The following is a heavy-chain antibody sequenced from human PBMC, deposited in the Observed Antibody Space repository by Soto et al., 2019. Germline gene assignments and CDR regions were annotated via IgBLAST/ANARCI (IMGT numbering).Heavy chain of an antibody. V-gene: IGHV4-61*08. CDR1: GASISSGGYY. CDR3: ERNSPYYGMDV. J-gene: IGHJ6*02. Sequence: SETLSLTCTVSGASISSGGYYWSGIRQHPGKGLEWIGYIHYSGTTNYNPSLKSRVTISGDTSKNQVSLKLTSVTAADTAVYYCERNSPYYGMDVWGQGNTVTVSS. CDR2: IHYSGTT.